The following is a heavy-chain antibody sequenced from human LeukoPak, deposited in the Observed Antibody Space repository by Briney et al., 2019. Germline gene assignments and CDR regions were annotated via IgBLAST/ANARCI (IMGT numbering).Heavy chain of an antibody. Sequence: GGSLRLSCAASGFTFSSYAMHWVRQGPGKSLEWVSLINENGDIAYYGDSVRGRFTVSRDNAKNSLYLQMNSLTTEDTALYYCAKARWEPNFDYWGQGTLVTVSS. V-gene: IGHV3-43*02. CDR2: INENGDIA. D-gene: IGHD1-26*01. CDR3: AKARWEPNFDY. CDR1: GFTFSSYA. J-gene: IGHJ4*02.